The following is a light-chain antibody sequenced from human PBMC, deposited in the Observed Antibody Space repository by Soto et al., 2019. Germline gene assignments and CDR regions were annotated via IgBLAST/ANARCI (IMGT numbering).Light chain of an antibody. CDR3: SSPWV. V-gene: IGLV2-8*01. Sequence: QSVLTQPPSASGSPGQSVTISCAGTSSDIDGYNYVSWYQQHPGKSPKLIIYEVNKRPSGVPARFSGSKSGNTASLTVSGHQAEDEADYYCSSPWVFGTGKEVTV. CDR2: EVN. CDR1: SSDIDGYNY. J-gene: IGLJ1*01.